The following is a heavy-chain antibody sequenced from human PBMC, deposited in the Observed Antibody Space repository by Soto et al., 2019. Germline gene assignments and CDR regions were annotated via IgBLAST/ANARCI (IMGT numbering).Heavy chain of an antibody. CDR2: INTGNGDT. CDR3: AGGRSQFRAGETSVNYFDY. D-gene: IGHD1-26*01. CDR1: GYTLTSYG. J-gene: IGHJ4*02. V-gene: IGHV1-3*04. Sequence: GASVKVSCKASGYTLTSYGLHWVRQAPGERLEWMAWINTGNGDTKYSQRFQGRVTITRETSASSAYMDLSSLRSEDTAVYYCAGGRSQFRAGETSVNYFDYWGQGTLVTVSS.